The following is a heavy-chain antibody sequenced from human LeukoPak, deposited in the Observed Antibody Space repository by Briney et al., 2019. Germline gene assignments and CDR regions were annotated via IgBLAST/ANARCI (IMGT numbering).Heavy chain of an antibody. CDR2: IYSGGST. J-gene: IGHJ3*02. CDR3: AREFRHYYDSSGYSPGAFDI. D-gene: IGHD3-22*01. Sequence: GGSLRLSCAASGFTVSSNYMSWVRQAPGKGLEWVSVIYSGGSTYYADSVKGRFTISRDNSKNTLYLQMNSLRAEDTAVYYCAREFRHYYDSSGYSPGAFDIWGQGTMVTASS. CDR1: GFTVSSNY. V-gene: IGHV3-66*01.